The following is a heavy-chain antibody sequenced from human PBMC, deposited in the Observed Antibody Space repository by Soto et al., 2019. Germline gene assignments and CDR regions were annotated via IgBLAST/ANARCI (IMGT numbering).Heavy chain of an antibody. J-gene: IGHJ3*01. CDR1: GFTLDTYG. CDR3: ARDWGAWTPGECYSHGFDL. D-gene: IGHD2-21*01. Sequence: QEQLVESGGGMVQPGGSLRLSCAVSGFTLDTYGMHWVRQAAGQGLEWVAVSWHDGRHLDYADSVRGRFTVFRDDSKNTMFLEMNGLRGDDTAVYYCARDWGAWTPGECYSHGFDLWGQGTLVTVSS. V-gene: IGHV3-33*01. CDR2: SWHDGRHL.